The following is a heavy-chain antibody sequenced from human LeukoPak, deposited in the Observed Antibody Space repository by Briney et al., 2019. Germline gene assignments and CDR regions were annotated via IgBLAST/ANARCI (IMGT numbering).Heavy chain of an antibody. D-gene: IGHD3-3*01. CDR1: GFTFSSYW. J-gene: IGHJ4*02. CDR3: ARDERLLSFLK. V-gene: IGHV3-23*01. CDR2: ITGSGGST. Sequence: GGSLRLSCAASGFTFSSYWMHWVRQAPGKGLVWVSGITGSGGSTYYADSVKGRFTISRDNSKNTLYLQMNSLRAEDTAIYYCARDERLLSFLKWGQGTLVTVSS.